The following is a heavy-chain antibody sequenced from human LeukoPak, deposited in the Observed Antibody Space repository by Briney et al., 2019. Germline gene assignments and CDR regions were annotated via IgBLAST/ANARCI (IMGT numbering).Heavy chain of an antibody. CDR1: GGSISSYY. V-gene: IGHV4-59*01. CDR3: ARERGYSGYESHFDY. CDR2: IYYSGST. D-gene: IGHD5-12*01. Sequence: SETLSLTCTVSGGSISSYYWSWIRQPPGKGLEWIGYIYYSGSTNYNPSLKSRVTISVDTSKNQFSLKLSSVTAADTAVYYCARERGYSGYESHFDYWGQGTLVTVSS. J-gene: IGHJ4*02.